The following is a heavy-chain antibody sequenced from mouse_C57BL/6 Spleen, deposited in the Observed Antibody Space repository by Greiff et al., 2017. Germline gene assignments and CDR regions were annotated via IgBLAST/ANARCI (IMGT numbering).Heavy chain of an antibody. Sequence: VKLQQSGPGLVQPSPSLSIPCTVSGFSLTSYGVHWVRQSPGKGLEWLGVIWSGGSTDYNAAFISSLIISKDNSNSQVFFKMSSLQADDTAIYYCARNTELGLFAYWGQGTLVTVSA. CDR2: IWSGGST. D-gene: IGHD4-1*01. CDR3: ARNTELGLFAY. V-gene: IGHV2-2*01. CDR1: GFSLTSYG. J-gene: IGHJ3*01.